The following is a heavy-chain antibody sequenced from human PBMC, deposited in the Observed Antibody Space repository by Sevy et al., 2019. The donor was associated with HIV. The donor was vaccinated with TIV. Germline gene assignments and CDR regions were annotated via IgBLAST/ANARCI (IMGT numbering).Heavy chain of an antibody. Sequence: HSETLSLTCAVSGYSISSGYYWGWIRQPPGKGLEWIGSIYHSGSTYYNPSLKSRVTISVDTSKNQFSLKLSSVTAADTAVYYCARDTAEGLVVPFNYYGSGSYYNGPTPVGAFDIWGQGTMVTVSS. J-gene: IGHJ3*02. CDR3: ARDTAEGLVVPFNYYGSGSYYNGPTPVGAFDI. CDR2: IYHSGST. D-gene: IGHD3-10*01. CDR1: GYSISSGYY. V-gene: IGHV4-38-2*02.